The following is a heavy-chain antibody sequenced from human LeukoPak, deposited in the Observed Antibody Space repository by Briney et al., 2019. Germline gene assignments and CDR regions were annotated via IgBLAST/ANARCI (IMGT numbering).Heavy chain of an antibody. CDR3: ARSGSWWSWFDP. D-gene: IGHD6-13*01. J-gene: IGHJ5*02. Sequence: SETLSFTCAVYGGSFSGYYWSWIRQHPGKGLEWIGYIYYSGSTYYNPSLKSRVTISVDTSKNQFSLKLSSVTAADTAVYYCARSGSWWSWFDPWGQGTLVTVSS. V-gene: IGHV4-31*11. CDR2: IYYSGST. CDR1: GGSFSGYY.